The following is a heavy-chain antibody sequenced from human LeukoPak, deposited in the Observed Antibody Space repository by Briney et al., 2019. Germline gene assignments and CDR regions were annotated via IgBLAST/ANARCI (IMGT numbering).Heavy chain of an antibody. CDR2: ISSSSSTI. Sequence: GGSLRLSCAASGFTFSSYSMNWVRQAPGKGLEWVSYISSSSSTIYYADSVKGRFTISRDNAKSSLYLQMNSLRAEDTAVYYCARVRKYSGYYSWYFDLWGRGTLVTVSS. CDR3: ARVRKYSGYYSWYFDL. J-gene: IGHJ2*01. CDR1: GFTFSSYS. V-gene: IGHV3-48*04. D-gene: IGHD5-12*01.